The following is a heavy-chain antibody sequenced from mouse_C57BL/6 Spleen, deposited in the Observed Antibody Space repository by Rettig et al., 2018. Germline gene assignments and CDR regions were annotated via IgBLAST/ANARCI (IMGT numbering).Heavy chain of an antibody. V-gene: IGHV1-63*01. J-gene: IGHJ3*01. D-gene: IGHD2-4*01. Sequence: GGGYTNYNETFKGKATLTADKSSSTAYMQFSSLTSEDSAIYYCAIYYDYDWFAYWGQGTLVTVSA. CDR2: GGGYT. CDR3: AIYYDYDWFAY.